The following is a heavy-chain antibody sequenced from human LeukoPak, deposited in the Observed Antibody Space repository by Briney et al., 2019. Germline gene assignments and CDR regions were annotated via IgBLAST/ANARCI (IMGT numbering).Heavy chain of an antibody. CDR3: ARSPTFVEMHTGDY. Sequence: PSGTLSLTCAVSGGSISSNNWWGWVRQPPGKGLEWIGEIYHSGSPNYNPSLKSRATISVDTSKNQFSLKLSSVTAADTAVYYCARSPTFVEMHTGDYWGQGTLVTVSS. CDR1: GGSISSNNW. CDR2: IYHSGSP. J-gene: IGHJ4*02. D-gene: IGHD2/OR15-2a*01. V-gene: IGHV4-4*02.